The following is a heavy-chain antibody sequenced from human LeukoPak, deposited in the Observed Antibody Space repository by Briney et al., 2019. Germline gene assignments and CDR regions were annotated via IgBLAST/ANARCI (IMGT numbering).Heavy chain of an antibody. CDR3: ARTRSALRYFDY. V-gene: IGHV4-39*07. CDR1: GGSISSSSYY. J-gene: IGHJ4*02. Sequence: SETLSLTCTVSGGSISSSSYYWGWIRQPPGKGLEWIGSIYYSGSTYYNPSLKSRVTISVDTSKNQFSLKLSSVTAADTAVYYCARTRSALRYFDYWGQGTLVTVSS. D-gene: IGHD2-15*01. CDR2: IYYSGST.